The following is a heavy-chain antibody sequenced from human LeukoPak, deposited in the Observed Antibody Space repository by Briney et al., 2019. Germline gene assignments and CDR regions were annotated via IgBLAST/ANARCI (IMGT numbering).Heavy chain of an antibody. D-gene: IGHD3-10*01. J-gene: IGHJ4*02. CDR1: GYSIISEYC. CDR2: VHHSGST. V-gene: IGHV4-38-2*02. Sequence: NSSETLSLTCTLSGYSIISEYCWGWIRQPPGKGLEWIGCVHHSGSTYYNPSLKSRVTMSLDTSKSQFSLHLRSATAADTAVYYCARATPGGLLYFGVGGQGTLVTVSS. CDR3: ARATPGGLLYFGV.